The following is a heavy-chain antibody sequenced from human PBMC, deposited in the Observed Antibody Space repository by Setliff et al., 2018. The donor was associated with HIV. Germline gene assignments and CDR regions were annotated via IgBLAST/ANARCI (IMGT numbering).Heavy chain of an antibody. D-gene: IGHD4-17*01. J-gene: IGHJ4*02. Sequence: PSETLSLTCTVSGGSISSTTYYWGWIRQPPGKGLEWIGYIRYSEGPYYSASPSYNPSLKSRVTISVDTSKNQFSLKVSSVTAADTALYYCARLRSYGDPKRFFDYWGQGTLVTVSS. V-gene: IGHV4-39*01. CDR2: IRYSEGPYYSASP. CDR1: GGSISSTTYY. CDR3: ARLRSYGDPKRFFDY.